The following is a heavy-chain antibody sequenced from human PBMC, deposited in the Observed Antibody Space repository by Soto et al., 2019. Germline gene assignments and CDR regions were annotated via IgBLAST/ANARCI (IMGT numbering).Heavy chain of an antibody. J-gene: IGHJ6*03. D-gene: IGHD3-10*01. V-gene: IGHV3-48*01. Sequence: EVQLVESGGGLVQPGGSLRLSCAASGFTFSSYSMNWVRQAPGKGLEWVSYISSSSSTIYYADSVKGRFTISRDNAKNSLYLQMNSLRAEDTAVYYCASDPTYGYYYYYYMEVWGKGTTVTVS. CDR2: ISSSSSTI. CDR3: ASDPTYGYYYYYYMEV. CDR1: GFTFSSYS.